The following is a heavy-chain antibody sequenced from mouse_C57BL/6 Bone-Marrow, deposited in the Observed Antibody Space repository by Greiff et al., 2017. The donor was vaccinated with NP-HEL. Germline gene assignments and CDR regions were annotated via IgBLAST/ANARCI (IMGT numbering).Heavy chain of an antibody. V-gene: IGHV1-81*01. CDR3: ARSLYYGYDRFAY. CDR2: IYPRSGNT. Sequence: QVQLQQSGAELARPGASVKLSCKASGYTFTSYGISWVKQRTGQGLEWIGEIYPRSGNTYYNEKFKGKATLTADTSSSTAYMELRSLTSEDSAVYFCARSLYYGYDRFAYWGQGTLVTVAA. CDR1: GYTFTSYG. J-gene: IGHJ3*01. D-gene: IGHD2-2*01.